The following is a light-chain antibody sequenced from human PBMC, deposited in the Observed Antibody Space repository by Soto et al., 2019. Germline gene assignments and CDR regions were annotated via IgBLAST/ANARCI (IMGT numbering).Light chain of an antibody. J-gene: IGKJ4*01. CDR3: QQYNNWPLI. CDR2: GAS. V-gene: IGKV3-15*01. CDR1: QSVSSN. Sequence: EIVMTQSPATLSVSPGERATLSCRTSQSVSSNLAWYQEKPGQAPRLLIYGASTRAPGIPARFSGTGSGTEFTLNISSLQSEDFAVYHCQQYNNWPLIFGGGTKVEIK.